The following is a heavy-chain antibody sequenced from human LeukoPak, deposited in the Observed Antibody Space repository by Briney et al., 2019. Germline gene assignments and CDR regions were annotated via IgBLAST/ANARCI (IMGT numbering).Heavy chain of an antibody. V-gene: IGHV4-39*07. CDR2: IYYSGST. J-gene: IGHJ6*03. D-gene: IGHD6-19*01. CDR3: ARISSGWYHYYYYMDV. Sequence: PSETLSLTCTVSGGSISSSSYYWGWIRQPPGKGLEWIGSIYYSGSTYYNPSLKSRVTISVDTSKNQFSLKLSSVTAADTAVYYCARISSGWYHYYYYMDVWGKGTTVTVSS. CDR1: GGSISSSSYY.